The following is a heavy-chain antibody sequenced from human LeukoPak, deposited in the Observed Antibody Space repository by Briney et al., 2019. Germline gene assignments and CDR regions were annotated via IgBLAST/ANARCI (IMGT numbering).Heavy chain of an antibody. J-gene: IGHJ4*02. CDR1: GFTFSSYG. V-gene: IGHV3-30*02. Sequence: GGSLRLSCAASGFTFSSYGMHWVRQAPGKGLEWVAFIRYDGSNKYYADSVKGRFTISRDNPKNTVYLQMNSLRTEDTAVYYCARAADYWGQGTLVTVSS. D-gene: IGHD2-15*01. CDR2: IRYDGSNK. CDR3: ARAADY.